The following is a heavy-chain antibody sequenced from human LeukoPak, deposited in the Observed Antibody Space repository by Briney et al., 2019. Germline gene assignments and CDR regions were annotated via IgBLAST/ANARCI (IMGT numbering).Heavy chain of an antibody. CDR1: GYSISSGYY. CDR2: IYHSGST. D-gene: IGHD1-26*01. CDR3: ASIIVGATTRFDY. V-gene: IGHV4-38-2*01. Sequence: PSETLSLTCAVSGYSISSGYYWGWIRQPPGKGLEWIGSIYHSGSTYYNPSLKGRVTISVDTSKNQFSLKLSSVTAADTAVYYCASIIVGATTRFDYWGQGTLVTVSS. J-gene: IGHJ4*02.